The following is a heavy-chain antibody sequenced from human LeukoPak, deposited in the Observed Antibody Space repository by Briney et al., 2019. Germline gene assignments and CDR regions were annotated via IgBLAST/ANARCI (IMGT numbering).Heavy chain of an antibody. CDR2: INPNSGGT. CDR3: AREGDSSVDY. D-gene: IGHD3-22*01. Sequence: VASVKVSCKASGYTFTGYYIHWVRQAPGQGLEWMGRINPNSGGTIYAQKFQGRVTMTRDTSISTAYMELSSLTSDDTAVYYCAREGDSSVDYRGQGTLVTVSS. J-gene: IGHJ4*02. CDR1: GYTFTGYY. V-gene: IGHV1-2*06.